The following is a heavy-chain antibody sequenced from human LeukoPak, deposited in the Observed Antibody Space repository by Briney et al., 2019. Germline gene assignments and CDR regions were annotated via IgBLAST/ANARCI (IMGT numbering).Heavy chain of an antibody. D-gene: IGHD6-13*01. CDR1: GGSISSYY. CDR3: ARRVKRAAGSYFDY. J-gene: IGHJ4*02. CDR2: IYYSGST. Sequence: SETLSLTCTVSGGSISSYYWSWIRQPPGKGLEWIGYIYYSGSTNYNPSLKSRVTISVDTSKNQFSLKLSSVTAADTAVYYCARRVKRAAGSYFDYWGQGTLVTVSS. V-gene: IGHV4-59*08.